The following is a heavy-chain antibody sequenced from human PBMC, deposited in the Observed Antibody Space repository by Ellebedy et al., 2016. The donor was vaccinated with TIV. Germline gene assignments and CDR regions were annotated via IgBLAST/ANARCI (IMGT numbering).Heavy chain of an antibody. CDR2: IAGRTSLI. J-gene: IGHJ5*02. V-gene: IGHV3-48*02. CDR3: VRWGDYEGWDL. CDR1: GFNFGAYS. D-gene: IGHD3-22*01. Sequence: PGGSLRLSCAGSGFNFGAYSINWVRQAPGQGLEWLSYIAGRTSLIYYANSVKGRFTISRDNAKNSAFLQMSNLGDEDTAVYYCVRWGDYEGWDLWGQGTLVSVSS.